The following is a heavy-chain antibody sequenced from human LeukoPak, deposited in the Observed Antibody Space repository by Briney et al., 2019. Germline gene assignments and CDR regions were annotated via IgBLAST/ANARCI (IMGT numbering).Heavy chain of an antibody. Sequence: GESLKISCAAFRFTFSSYAMSWVRQAPGKGLEWVSSISGSGGSTYYADSVKGRFTISRDNSKNTLYLQMNSLRAGDTAIYYCAKKGYSTGWYTDYWGQGTLVTVSS. CDR3: AKKGYSTGWYTDY. CDR2: ISGSGGST. D-gene: IGHD6-19*01. J-gene: IGHJ4*02. CDR1: RFTFSSYA. V-gene: IGHV3-23*01.